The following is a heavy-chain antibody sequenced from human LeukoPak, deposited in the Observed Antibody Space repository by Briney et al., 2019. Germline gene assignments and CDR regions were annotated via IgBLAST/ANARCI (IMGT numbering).Heavy chain of an antibody. V-gene: IGHV3-30*18. Sequence: GGSLRLSCAASRFTFSACGMHWVRQAPGKGLEWVAAISFDGSHKYYADSVKGRFTISRDNCMNTLYLQMNSLRAEDTAVYYCAKGTAVDRQYFENWGQGTLVTVSS. CDR2: ISFDGSHK. D-gene: IGHD1-1*01. CDR1: RFTFSACG. J-gene: IGHJ4*02. CDR3: AKGTAVDRQYFEN.